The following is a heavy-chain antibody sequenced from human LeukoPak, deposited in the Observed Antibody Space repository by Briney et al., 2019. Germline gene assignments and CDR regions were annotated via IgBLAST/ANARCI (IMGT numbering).Heavy chain of an antibody. D-gene: IGHD3-10*01. V-gene: IGHV3-48*02. J-gene: IGHJ4*02. CDR1: GFSFSSYS. CDR3: ARDQGDGVRGVNFDY. Sequence: PGGSLRLSCAASGFSFSSYSMNWVRQAPGKGLEWVSYITSSSSSIHSADSVKGRFTISRVNAQNSLYLQMNSLRDEDTAVYYCARDQGDGVRGVNFDYWGQGTLVTVSS. CDR2: ITSSSSSI.